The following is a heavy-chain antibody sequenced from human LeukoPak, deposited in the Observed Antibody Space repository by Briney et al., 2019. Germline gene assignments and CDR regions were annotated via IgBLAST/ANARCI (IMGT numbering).Heavy chain of an antibody. CDR2: ISTNDRTT. Sequence: PGGSLRLSCAASGFILSDYYMSWIRQAPGKGLEWVAYISTNDRTTYYADSVKGRFTISRDNAKNTLYLQMNSLRAEDTAVYYCAKPLLYYDFWSGYHGLDAFDIWGQGTMVTVSS. J-gene: IGHJ3*02. V-gene: IGHV3-11*01. D-gene: IGHD3-3*01. CDR1: GFILSDYY. CDR3: AKPLLYYDFWSGYHGLDAFDI.